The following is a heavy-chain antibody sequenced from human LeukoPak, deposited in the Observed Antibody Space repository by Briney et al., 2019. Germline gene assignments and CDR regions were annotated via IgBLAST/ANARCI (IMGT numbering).Heavy chain of an antibody. CDR2: INPNSGGT. Sequence: ASVKVSCKASGYTLTGYYMHWVRQAPGQGLEWMGWINPNSGGTNYAQKFQGRVTMTRDTSISTTYMELSRLRSDDTAVYYCARARYYYGSGGFDPWGQGTLVTVSS. D-gene: IGHD3-10*01. J-gene: IGHJ5*02. CDR3: ARARYYYGSGGFDP. V-gene: IGHV1-2*02. CDR1: GYTLTGYY.